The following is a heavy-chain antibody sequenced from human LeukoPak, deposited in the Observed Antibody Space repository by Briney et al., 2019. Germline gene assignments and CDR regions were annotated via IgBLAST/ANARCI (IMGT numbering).Heavy chain of an antibody. CDR1: GYTFTGYY. D-gene: IGHD3-10*01. J-gene: IGHJ6*02. CDR2: INANNGDT. V-gene: IGHV1-2*06. CDR3: ARLHPGIGYYYGVDV. Sequence: ASVKVSCKASGYTFTGYYMHWVRQAPGQGLEWMGRINANNGDTTYAQKFQGRVTITRDTSASTAYMELSSLRSEDTAVYYCARLHPGIGYYYGVDVWGQGTTVTVSS.